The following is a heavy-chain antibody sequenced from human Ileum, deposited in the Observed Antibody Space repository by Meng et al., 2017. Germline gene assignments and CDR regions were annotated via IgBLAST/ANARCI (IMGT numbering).Heavy chain of an antibody. J-gene: IGHJ4*02. V-gene: IGHV3-7*01. D-gene: IGHD5-12*01. CDR3: GKWQTGYSGDGIDY. CDR1: GFTFSSFW. CDR2: IKRDGSEK. Sequence: GESLKISCAASGFTFSSFWMNWVRQAPGKGLEWVANIKRDGSEKYYVDSVKGRFTISRDNARNSVDLQMNSLRDEDTAVYYCGKWQTGYSGDGIDYWGQGTLVTVSS.